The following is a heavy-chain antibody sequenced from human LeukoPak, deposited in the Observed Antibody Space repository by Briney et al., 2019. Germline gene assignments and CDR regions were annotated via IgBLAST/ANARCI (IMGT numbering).Heavy chain of an antibody. V-gene: IGHV4-4*07. CDR2: IYTSGST. CDR3: ARSDNDYSSSYYFDY. Sequence: PSETLSLTCTVSGGSISSYYWSWIRQPAGKGLKWIGRIYTSGSTNYNPSLKSRVTMSVDTSKNQFSLKLSSVTAADTAVYYCARSDNDYSSSYYFDYWGQGTLVTVSS. D-gene: IGHD4-11*01. J-gene: IGHJ4*02. CDR1: GGSISSYY.